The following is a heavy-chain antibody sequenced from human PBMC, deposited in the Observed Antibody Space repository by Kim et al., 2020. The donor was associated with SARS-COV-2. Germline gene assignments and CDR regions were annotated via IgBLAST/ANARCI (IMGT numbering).Heavy chain of an antibody. Sequence: SETLSLTCTVSGGSISSYYWSWIRQPPGKGLEWIGYIYYSGSTNYNPSLKSRVTISVDTSKNQFSLKLSSVTAADTAVYYCARERRQWLPIPDAFDIWGKGTMVTVSS. CDR2: IYYSGST. CDR1: GGSISSYY. V-gene: IGHV4-59*13. J-gene: IGHJ3*02. CDR3: ARERRQWLPIPDAFDI. D-gene: IGHD6-19*01.